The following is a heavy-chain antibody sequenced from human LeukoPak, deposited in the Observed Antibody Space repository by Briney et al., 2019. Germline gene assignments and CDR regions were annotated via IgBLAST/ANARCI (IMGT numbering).Heavy chain of an antibody. CDR3: ARALPHIVVVTAMFDY. D-gene: IGHD2-21*02. J-gene: IGHJ4*02. Sequence: SETLSLTCTVSGYSISSGYYWGWIRQPPGKGLEWIGSIYHSGSTYYNPSLKSRVTISVDTSKNQFSLKLSSVTAADTAVYYRARALPHIVVVTAMFDYWGQGTLVTVSS. CDR2: IYHSGST. CDR1: GYSISSGYY. V-gene: IGHV4-38-2*02.